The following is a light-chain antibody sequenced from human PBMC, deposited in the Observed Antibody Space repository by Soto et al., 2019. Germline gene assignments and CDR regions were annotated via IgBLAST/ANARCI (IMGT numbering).Light chain of an antibody. V-gene: IGLV6-57*04. CDR2: EDN. CDR1: GGSIASNY. J-gene: IGLJ3*02. Sequence: NFLLTQPHSVSESPGKTVTISCTRSGGSIASNYVQWYQQRPGSAPTTVIYEDNQRPSGVPDRFSGSIDTSSNSASLTISGLKTEDEADYYCQSYDNSNNWVFGGGTKGTVL. CDR3: QSYDNSNNWV.